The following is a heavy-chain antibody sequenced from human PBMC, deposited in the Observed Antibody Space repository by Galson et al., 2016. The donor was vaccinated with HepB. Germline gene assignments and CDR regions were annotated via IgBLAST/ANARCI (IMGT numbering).Heavy chain of an antibody. D-gene: IGHD1-7*01. CDR1: GFTFSSYS. Sequence: SLRLSCAASGFTFSSYSMNWVRQAPGKGLEWVSYIRSSSSTIYYADSVKGRFTISRDNAKNSLYLQMNSLRAEDTAVYYCAKWNFAADLWGQGTVVTVSS. V-gene: IGHV3-48*01. J-gene: IGHJ3*01. CDR3: AKWNFAADL. CDR2: IRSSSSTI.